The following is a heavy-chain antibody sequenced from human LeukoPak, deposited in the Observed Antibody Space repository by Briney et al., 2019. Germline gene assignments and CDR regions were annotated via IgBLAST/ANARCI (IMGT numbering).Heavy chain of an antibody. J-gene: IGHJ4*02. D-gene: IGHD5-12*01. CDR3: TRDYEVALDY. CDR2: IRSKAYGGTT. Sequence: GGSLRLSCTASGFTFGDYAMSWARQAPGKGLEWVGFIRSKAYGGTTEYAASVKGRFTISRDDSKSIAYLQMNSLKTEDTAVYYCTRDYEVALDYWGQGTLVTVSS. CDR1: GFTFGDYA. V-gene: IGHV3-49*04.